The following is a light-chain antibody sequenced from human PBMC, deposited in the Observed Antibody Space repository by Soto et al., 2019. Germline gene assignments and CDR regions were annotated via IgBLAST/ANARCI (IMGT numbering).Light chain of an antibody. Sequence: DIQMTQSPSTLSASIGDRVTITCRASQSISSSLVWYQQKPGKAPKLLIYKASSLESGVPSRFSGSGSGTEFTLAFSSLQPDDFATYYCQQYNSYPITFGQGTRLEIQ. J-gene: IGKJ5*01. CDR3: QQYNSYPIT. V-gene: IGKV1-5*03. CDR2: KAS. CDR1: QSISSS.